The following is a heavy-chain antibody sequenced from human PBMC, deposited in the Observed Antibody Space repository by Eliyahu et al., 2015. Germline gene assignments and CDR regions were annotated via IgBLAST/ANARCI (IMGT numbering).Heavy chain of an antibody. D-gene: IGHD2-15*01. Sequence: SDTGGRTHYADSVKGRFTISRDNSENTLYLQMNSLRVEDTAMYYCAKDQRACSGGGCGTFHIWGQGTMVTVSS. J-gene: IGHJ3*02. CDR3: AKDQRACSGGGCGTFHI. CDR2: SDTGGRT. V-gene: IGHV3-23*01.